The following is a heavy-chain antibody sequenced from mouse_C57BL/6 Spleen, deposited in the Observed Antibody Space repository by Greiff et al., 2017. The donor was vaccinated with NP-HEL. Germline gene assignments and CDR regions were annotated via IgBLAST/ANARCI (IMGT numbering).Heavy chain of an antibody. CDR1: GYTFTSYW. CDR3: ARGERRPYYCAMDD. Sequence: QVQLQQSGAELAKPGASVKLSCKASGYTFTSYWMHWVKQRPGQGLEWIGYINPSSGYTKYNQKFKDKATLTADKSSSPAYMQLSRLTYEDSAVYYCARGERRPYYCAMDDWGQGTSVTVSS. CDR2: INPSSGYT. J-gene: IGHJ4*01. D-gene: IGHD2-12*01. V-gene: IGHV1-7*01.